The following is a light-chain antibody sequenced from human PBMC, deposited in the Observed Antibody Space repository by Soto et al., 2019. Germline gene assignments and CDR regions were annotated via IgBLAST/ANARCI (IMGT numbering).Light chain of an antibody. Sequence: AIQLTQSPSSLSASVGDRVTITCRASQGISSALAWYQQKPGKAPKLLIYDASSLESGVPSRFSDSGSGTDFTLTISSLQPEDFATYYCQHFNNFMYTFGQGTKLEIK. J-gene: IGKJ2*01. CDR2: DAS. CDR3: QHFNNFMYT. V-gene: IGKV1D-13*01. CDR1: QGISSA.